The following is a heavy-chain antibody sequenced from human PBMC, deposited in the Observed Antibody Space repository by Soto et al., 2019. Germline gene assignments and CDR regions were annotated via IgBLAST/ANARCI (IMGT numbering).Heavy chain of an antibody. CDR3: ARGSCSGGSCYAYYYYGMDV. D-gene: IGHD2-15*01. CDR1: GGTFSSYA. Sequence: SVKVSCKASGGTFSSYAISWVRQAPGQGLEWMGGIIPIFGTANYAQKFQGRVTITADESTSTAYMELSSLRSEDTAVYYCARGSCSGGSCYAYYYYGMDVCGQGTTVTVYS. J-gene: IGHJ6*02. CDR2: IIPIFGTA. V-gene: IGHV1-69*13.